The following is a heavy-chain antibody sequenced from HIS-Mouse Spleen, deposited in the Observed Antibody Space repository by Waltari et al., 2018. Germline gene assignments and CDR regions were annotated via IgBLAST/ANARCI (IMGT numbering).Heavy chain of an antibody. Sequence: QLQLQESGPGLVKPSETLSLTCTVSGGSISSSSYYWGWIRQPPGKGLEWIGRIYYSGWTVYNPSLKSRGTISVDTSKNQFSLKLSSVTAADTAVYYCAREIPYSSSWYDWYFDLWGRGTLVTVSS. J-gene: IGHJ2*01. D-gene: IGHD6-13*01. V-gene: IGHV4-39*07. CDR1: GGSISSSSYY. CDR2: IYYSGWT. CDR3: AREIPYSSSWYDWYFDL.